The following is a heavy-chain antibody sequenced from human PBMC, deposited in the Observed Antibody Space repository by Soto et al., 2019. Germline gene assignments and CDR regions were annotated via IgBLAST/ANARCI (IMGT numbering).Heavy chain of an antibody. J-gene: IGHJ4*02. CDR2: TIPIFGTA. V-gene: IGHV1-69*06. CDR3: ARDVVSSVGNFDY. D-gene: IGHD6-25*01. Sequence: SVKVSCKASGGTFSSYAISWVLQAPGQGLEWMGGTIPIFGTANYAQKFQGRVTITADKSTSTAYMELSSLRSEDTAVYYCARDVVSSVGNFDYWGQGTLVTVSS. CDR1: GGTFSSYA.